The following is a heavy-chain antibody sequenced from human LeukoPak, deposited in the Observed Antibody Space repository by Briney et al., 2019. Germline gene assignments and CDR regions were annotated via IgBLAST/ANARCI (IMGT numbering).Heavy chain of an antibody. D-gene: IGHD4-17*01. CDR2: IIPIFGTA. CDR1: GGTFSSYA. Sequence: SSVKVSCKASGGTFSSYAISWVRQAPGQGLEWMGRIIPIFGTANYAQKFQGRVTMTTDTSTSTAYMELRSLRSDDTAVYYCARILTYGKEPYYFDYWGQGTLVTVSS. CDR3: ARILTYGKEPYYFDY. J-gene: IGHJ4*02. V-gene: IGHV1-69*05.